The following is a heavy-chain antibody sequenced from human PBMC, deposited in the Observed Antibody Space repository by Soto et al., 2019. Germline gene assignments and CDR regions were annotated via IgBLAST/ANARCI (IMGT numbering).Heavy chain of an antibody. V-gene: IGHV4-34*01. CDR1: GASLSDNY. CDR3: AASYDFWSGYYLPGSNAFDI. Sequence: SETLSLTCAVYGASLSDNYCNWLRQPPGKGLEWIGEINHSGNTNYNPSLRSRVTISIDTSKNQLSLNLRSVSAADTAVYYCAASYDFWSGYYLPGSNAFDIWGQGTMVTVSS. CDR2: INHSGNT. J-gene: IGHJ3*02. D-gene: IGHD3-3*01.